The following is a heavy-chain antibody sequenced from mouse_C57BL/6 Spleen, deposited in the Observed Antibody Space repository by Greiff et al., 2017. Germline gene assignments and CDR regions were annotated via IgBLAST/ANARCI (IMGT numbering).Heavy chain of an antibody. CDR1: GYTFTSYW. CDR3: TRSPYYGSRDLLDY. CDR2: IYPGNSDT. Sequence: EVQLQQSGTMLARPGASVKMSCKTSGYTFTSYWMHWVKQRPGQGLEWIGAIYPGNSDTSYNQKFKGKAKLTAVTSASTAYMELSSLTNEDSAVYYCTRSPYYGSRDLLDYWGQGTTLTVSS. V-gene: IGHV1-5*01. D-gene: IGHD1-1*01. J-gene: IGHJ2*01.